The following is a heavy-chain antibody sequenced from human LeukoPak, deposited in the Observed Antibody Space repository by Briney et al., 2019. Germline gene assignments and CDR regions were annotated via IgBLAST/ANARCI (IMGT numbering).Heavy chain of an antibody. Sequence: SQTLSLTCAISGDSVSSNSSAWNWNRQSPSRGLEWLGRTNYRSKWYNDYAVTVKSRITINPDTSKNQFSLQLNSVTPEDTAVYYCARGRVAVAGIFDYWGQGTLVPVSS. D-gene: IGHD6-19*01. CDR2: TNYRSKWYN. CDR3: ARGRVAVAGIFDY. CDR1: GDSVSSNSSA. J-gene: IGHJ4*02. V-gene: IGHV6-1*01.